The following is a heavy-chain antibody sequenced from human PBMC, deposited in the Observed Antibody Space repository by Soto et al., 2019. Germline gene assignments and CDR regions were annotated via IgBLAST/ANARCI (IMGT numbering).Heavy chain of an antibody. V-gene: IGHV4-34*01. D-gene: IGHD2-8*02. CDR2: INHSGST. CDR1: GGSFSGYY. CDR3: ARDKITGLFDY. J-gene: IGHJ4*02. Sequence: TSETLSLTCAVYGGSFSGYYWTWIRQPPGTGLEWIGEINHSGSTNYNPSLKSRVNISVDTSKNQFSLKLTSVTAADTAVYYCARDKITGLFDYWGQGTLVTVSS.